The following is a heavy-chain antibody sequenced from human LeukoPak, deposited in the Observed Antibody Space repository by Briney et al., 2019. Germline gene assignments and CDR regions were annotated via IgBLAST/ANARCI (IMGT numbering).Heavy chain of an antibody. D-gene: IGHD3-10*01. Sequence: SETLSLTCTVSGYSISSGYYWGWIRQPPGKGLEWIGYIYYSGSTNYNPSLKSRVTISVDTSKNQFSLKLSSVTAADTAVYYCARARTSSYYGSGRSRFDPWGQGTLVTVSS. J-gene: IGHJ5*02. CDR2: IYYSGST. CDR1: GYSISSGYY. CDR3: ARARTSSYYGSGRSRFDP. V-gene: IGHV4-61*01.